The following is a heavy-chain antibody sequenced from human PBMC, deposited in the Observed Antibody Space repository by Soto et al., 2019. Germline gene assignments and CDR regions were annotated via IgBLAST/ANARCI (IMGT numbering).Heavy chain of an antibody. CDR2: IKSKTDGGTT. CDR3: TTEIVVVTFSGWFDP. D-gene: IGHD2-21*02. V-gene: IGHV3-15*01. J-gene: IGHJ5*02. Sequence: EVQLVESGGGLVKPGESLRLSCAASGFTFSNAWMSWVRQAPGKGLEWVGRIKSKTDGGTTDYAAPVKGRFTISRDDSKNTLYLQMNSLKTEDTAVYYCTTEIVVVTFSGWFDPWGQGTLVTVSS. CDR1: GFTFSNAW.